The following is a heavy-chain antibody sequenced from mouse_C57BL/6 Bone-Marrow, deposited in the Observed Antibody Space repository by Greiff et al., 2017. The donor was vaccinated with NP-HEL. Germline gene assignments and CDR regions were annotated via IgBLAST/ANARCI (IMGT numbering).Heavy chain of an antibody. Sequence: EVKLMESGGGLVQPGGSLKLSCAASGFTFSDYYMYWVRQTPEKRLEWVAYISNGCGSTYYPDTVKGRFTISRDNAKNTLYLQMSRLKSEDTAMYYCARHPYYGSSSYAMDYWGQGTSVTVSS. CDR3: ARHPYYGSSSYAMDY. V-gene: IGHV5-12*01. D-gene: IGHD1-1*01. J-gene: IGHJ4*01. CDR1: GFTFSDYY. CDR2: ISNGCGST.